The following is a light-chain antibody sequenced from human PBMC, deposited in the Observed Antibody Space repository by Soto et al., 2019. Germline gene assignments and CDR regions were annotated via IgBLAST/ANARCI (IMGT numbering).Light chain of an antibody. CDR2: EVS. CDR3: SSYTRSSLTRLL. Sequence: QSALTQPASVSGSPGQSITISCTGTSSDIGAYNYVSWYQQHPGKGPKLMIYEVSNRPSGVSNRFSGSKSGNTASLTISGLQAEDEADYYCSSYTRSSLTRLLFGGGTKLTVL. V-gene: IGLV2-14*01. CDR1: SSDIGAYNY. J-gene: IGLJ2*01.